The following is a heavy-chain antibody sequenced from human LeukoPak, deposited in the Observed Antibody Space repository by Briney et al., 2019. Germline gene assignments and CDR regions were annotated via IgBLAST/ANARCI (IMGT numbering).Heavy chain of an antibody. V-gene: IGHV1-8*03. J-gene: IGHJ5*02. Sequence: ASVKVSCKASGYTFTSYDINWVRQATGQGLEWMGWMNPNSGNTGYAQKFQGRVTITRNTSISTAYMELSSLRSEDTAVYYCARGGSGSYSVWFDPWGQGTLVTVSS. CDR1: GYTFTSYD. CDR2: MNPNSGNT. CDR3: ARGGSGSYSVWFDP. D-gene: IGHD1-26*01.